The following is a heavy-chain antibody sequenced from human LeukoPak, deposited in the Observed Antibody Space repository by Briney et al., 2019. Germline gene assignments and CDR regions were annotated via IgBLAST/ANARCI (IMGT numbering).Heavy chain of an antibody. CDR3: ARVLGRGAHFDY. CDR2: INHSGST. V-gene: IGHV4-34*01. Sequence: GSLRLSCAASGFTFTNAWVTWVRQAPGKGLEWIGEINHSGSTNYNPSLKSRVTISVDTSKNQFSLKLSSVTAADTAVYYCARVLGRGAHFDYWGQGTLVTVSS. CDR1: GFTFTNAW. D-gene: IGHD1-26*01. J-gene: IGHJ4*02.